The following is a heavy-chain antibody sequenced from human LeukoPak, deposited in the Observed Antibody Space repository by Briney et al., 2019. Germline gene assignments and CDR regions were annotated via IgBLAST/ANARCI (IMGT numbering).Heavy chain of an antibody. Sequence: GGSLRLSCAASGFTFSSYGMHWVRQAPGRGLEWVAVISYDGSNKYYADSVKGRFTISRDNSKNTLYLQMNSLRAEDTAVYYCAKLQAPRDYWGQGTLVTVPS. J-gene: IGHJ4*02. CDR2: ISYDGSNK. V-gene: IGHV3-30*18. D-gene: IGHD4-11*01. CDR1: GFTFSSYG. CDR3: AKLQAPRDY.